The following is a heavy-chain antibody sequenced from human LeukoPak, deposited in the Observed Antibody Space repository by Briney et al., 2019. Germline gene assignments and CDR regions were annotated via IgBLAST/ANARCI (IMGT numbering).Heavy chain of an antibody. V-gene: IGHV3-30*18. J-gene: IGHJ5*02. CDR2: ISYDGSNK. Sequence: GGSLRLSCAASGFTFSSYGMHWVRQAPGKGLEWVAVISYDGSNKYYADSVKGRFTISRDNSKNTLYLQMNSLRAEDTAVYYCAKARPYYYGSGSYYPNWFDPWGQGTLLSVSS. CDR3: AKARPYYYGSGSYYPNWFDP. CDR1: GFTFSSYG. D-gene: IGHD3-10*01.